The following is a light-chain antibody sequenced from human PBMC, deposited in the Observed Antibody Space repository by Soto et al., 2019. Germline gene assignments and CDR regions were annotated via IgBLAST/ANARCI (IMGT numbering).Light chain of an antibody. Sequence: QSALTQPRSVSGSPGQSVAISCSGTSSDVGAYNYVSWYQQHPGKAPKLIIYDVSERPSGVPDRFSGSKSGNTASLTISGLQAEDESDYYCCSYAGSYYVFGPETKVTVL. CDR3: CSYAGSYYV. CDR1: SSDVGAYNY. CDR2: DVS. J-gene: IGLJ1*01. V-gene: IGLV2-11*01.